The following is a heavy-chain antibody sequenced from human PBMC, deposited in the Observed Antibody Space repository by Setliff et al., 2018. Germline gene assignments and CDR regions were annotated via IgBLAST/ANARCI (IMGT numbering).Heavy chain of an antibody. D-gene: IGHD6-6*01. Sequence: SETLSLTCTVSGGSVRSHYWSWIRHSPGKGLEWIGFIFNSGGTHSAPNFQGRVTMTGDTSITTAYMELSRLTSDDTAVYYCARVETSSSDFDNWGQGTLVTVS. CDR3: ARVETSSSDFDN. V-gene: IGHV4-59*02. CDR1: GGSVRSHY. CDR2: IFNSGGT. J-gene: IGHJ4*02.